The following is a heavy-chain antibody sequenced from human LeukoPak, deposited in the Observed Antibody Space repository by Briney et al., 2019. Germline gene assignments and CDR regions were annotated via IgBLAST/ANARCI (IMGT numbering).Heavy chain of an antibody. Sequence: SETLSLTCTVSGGSISGYYWSWVRQPAGKGLEWIGRVFRSGSTKYNPSVKSRVTISIDKSKNEFYLNLNSVTATDTALYYCARERATVTTELDCWGQGILVTVSS. V-gene: IGHV4-4*07. CDR1: GGSISGYY. D-gene: IGHD4-17*01. CDR2: VFRSGST. CDR3: ARERATVTTELDC. J-gene: IGHJ4*02.